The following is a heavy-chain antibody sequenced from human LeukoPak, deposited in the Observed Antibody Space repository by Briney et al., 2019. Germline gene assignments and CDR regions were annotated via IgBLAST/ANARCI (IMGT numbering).Heavy chain of an antibody. CDR2: INHRGST. J-gene: IGHJ4*02. D-gene: IGHD6-6*01. Sequence: SETLSLTCAVYGGSFSGYYWSWIRQPPGKGLEWIGEINHRGSTNYNPSLKSRVTISVDTSKNQFSLKLSSVTAADTAVYYCARGLRQLVRSWHYWGQGALVTVSS. V-gene: IGHV4-34*01. CDR3: ARGLRQLVRSWHY. CDR1: GGSFSGYY.